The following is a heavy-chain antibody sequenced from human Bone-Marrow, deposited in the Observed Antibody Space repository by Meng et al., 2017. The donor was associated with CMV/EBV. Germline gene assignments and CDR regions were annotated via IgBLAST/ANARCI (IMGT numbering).Heavy chain of an antibody. J-gene: IGHJ6*02. D-gene: IGHD3-3*01. Sequence: GGSLRLSCTASGFTFGDYAMSWVRQAPGKGLEWVGFIRSKAYGGTTEYAASVKGRFTISRDDSKSIAYLQMTSLKTEDTAVYYCTSLEWSYYYYGMDVWGQGTTVTVSS. CDR3: TSLEWSYYYYGMDV. CDR2: IRSKAYGGTT. CDR1: GFTFGDYA. V-gene: IGHV3-49*04.